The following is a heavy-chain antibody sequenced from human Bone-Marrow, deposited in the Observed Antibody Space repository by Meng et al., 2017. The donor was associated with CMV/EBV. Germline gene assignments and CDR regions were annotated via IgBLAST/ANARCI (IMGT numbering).Heavy chain of an antibody. Sequence: SISSGDYYWSWIRQPPGKGIEWIGYIYYSGSTYYNPSLKSRVTISVDTSKNQFSLKLSSVTAADTAVYYCARGIVVVPAAMMGWFDPWGQGTLVTVSS. D-gene: IGHD2-2*01. J-gene: IGHJ5*02. V-gene: IGHV4-30-4*08. CDR2: IYYSGST. CDR1: SISSGDYY. CDR3: ARGIVVVPAAMMGWFDP.